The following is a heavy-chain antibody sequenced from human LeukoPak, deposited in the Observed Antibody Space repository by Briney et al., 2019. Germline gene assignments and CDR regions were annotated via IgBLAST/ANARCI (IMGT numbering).Heavy chain of an antibody. CDR1: GGSISGFY. D-gene: IGHD6-25*01. CDR2: IYYSGST. Sequence: SETLSFTCTVSGGSISGFYWSWLRQSPGKGLEWIGNIYYSGSTKYNPSLKSRVTISVDTSKNQFSLKLTSVSSEDTAVYYCARGRGYADYWGQGALVTVSS. CDR3: ARGRGYADY. J-gene: IGHJ4*02. V-gene: IGHV4-59*01.